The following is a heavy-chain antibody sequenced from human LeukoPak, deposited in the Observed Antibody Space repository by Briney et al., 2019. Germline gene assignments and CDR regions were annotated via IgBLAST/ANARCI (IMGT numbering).Heavy chain of an antibody. D-gene: IGHD3-22*01. J-gene: IGHJ3*02. CDR2: ISWNSGSI. V-gene: IGHV3-9*01. CDR1: GFTFDDYA. CDR3: AKDIERVYYYDSSGYYLGAFDI. Sequence: PGGSLRLSCAASGFTFDDYAMHWVRQAPGKGLEWVSGISWNSGSIGYADSVKGRFTISRDNAKNSLYLQMNSLRAEDTALYYCAKDIERVYYYDSSGYYLGAFDIWGQGTMVTVSS.